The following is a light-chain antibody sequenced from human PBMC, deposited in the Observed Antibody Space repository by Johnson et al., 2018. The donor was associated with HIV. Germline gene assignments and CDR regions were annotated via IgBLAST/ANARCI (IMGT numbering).Light chain of an antibody. V-gene: IGLV1-51*01. CDR1: TSNIGNNY. CDR3: GTWDSSLSAGPYV. Sequence: QSVLTQPPSVSAAPGQSVTISCSGSTSNIGNNYVSWYQQLPGTAPKLLIYDNNKRPSGIPDRFSGSKSGTSATLGITGLQTGDEADYYCGTWDSSLSAGPYVCGTGTKVTVL. CDR2: DNN. J-gene: IGLJ1*01.